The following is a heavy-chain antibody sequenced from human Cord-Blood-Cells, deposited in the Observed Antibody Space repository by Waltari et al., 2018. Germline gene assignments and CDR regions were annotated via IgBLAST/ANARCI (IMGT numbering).Heavy chain of an antibody. CDR2: IWYDGSNK. Sequence: QVQLVESGVGVVQPWRSLRLYCAASGFTFSSYGMHWVSPPPGKGLEWVAVIWYDGSNKYYADSVKGGFTISRDNSKNSLYLQMNSLRAEDTAVYYCARDRAILTGYDAFDIWGQGTMVTVSS. CDR3: ARDRAILTGYDAFDI. CDR1: GFTFSSYG. V-gene: IGHV3-33*01. J-gene: IGHJ3*02. D-gene: IGHD3-9*01.